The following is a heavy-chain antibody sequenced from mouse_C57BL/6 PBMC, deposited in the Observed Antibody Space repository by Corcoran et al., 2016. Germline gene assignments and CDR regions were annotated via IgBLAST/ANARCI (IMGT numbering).Heavy chain of an antibody. CDR3: SRGNSEGFPY. D-gene: IGHD2-1*01. CDR1: GFTFSNYQ. V-gene: IGHV13-2*01. CDR2: IAVKSDNYGA. J-gene: IGHJ3*01. Sequence: QVQLVDTGGGLVRLGNFLKLSCVTLGFTFSNYQMHWLRQPPGKRLEWIAVIAVKSDNYGANYAESVKGRFAISRDDSKSSVYLEMNRLREEDTATYFCSRGNSEGFPYWGQGTLVTVSA.